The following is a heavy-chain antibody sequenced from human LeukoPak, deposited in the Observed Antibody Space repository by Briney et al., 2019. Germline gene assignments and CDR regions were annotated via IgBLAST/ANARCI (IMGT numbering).Heavy chain of an antibody. CDR3: ARGERYDFHFDY. CDR1: GGSISSSNW. Sequence: SGTLSLTCAVSGGSISSSNWWSWVRQPPGKGLEWIGEIYHSGSTYYNPSLKSRVTISVDTSKNQFSLKLSSVTAADTAVYYCARGERYDFHFDYWGQGTLVTVSS. V-gene: IGHV4-4*02. D-gene: IGHD3-3*01. CDR2: IYHSGST. J-gene: IGHJ4*02.